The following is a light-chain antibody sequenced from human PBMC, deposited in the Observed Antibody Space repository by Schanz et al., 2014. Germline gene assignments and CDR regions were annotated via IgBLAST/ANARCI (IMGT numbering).Light chain of an antibody. CDR1: TSNIGSNY. J-gene: IGLJ3*02. CDR3: GTWDSDLRVGV. Sequence: QSVLTQPPSVSAAPGQWVTISCSGTTSNIGSNYVSWYQQLPRTAPKLLIYDNDKRPSGVPDRFSGSKSGTSATLAISGLQSGDEALYSCGTWDSDLRVGVFGGGTKLTV. V-gene: IGLV1-51*01. CDR2: DND.